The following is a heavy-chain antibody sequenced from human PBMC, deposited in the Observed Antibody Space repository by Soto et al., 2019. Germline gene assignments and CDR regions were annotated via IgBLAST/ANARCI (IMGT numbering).Heavy chain of an antibody. CDR2: INSDGSST. J-gene: IGHJ4*02. Sequence: GGSLRLSCSPSGFTFSSYWMHWVRQAPGKGLVWVSRINSDGSSTGYADSVMGRFTISRDNAKNTLYLQMNSLRAEDTAVYYCARDQGYCSGGSCYVAGYWGQGTLVTVSS. V-gene: IGHV3-74*01. CDR1: GFTFSSYW. CDR3: ARDQGYCSGGSCYVAGY. D-gene: IGHD2-15*01.